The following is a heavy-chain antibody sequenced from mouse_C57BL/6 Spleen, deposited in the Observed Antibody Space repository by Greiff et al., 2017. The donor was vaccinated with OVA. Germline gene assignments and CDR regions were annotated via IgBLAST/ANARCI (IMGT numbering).Heavy chain of an antibody. Sequence: QVQLQQSGAELARPGASVKLSCKASGYTFTSYGISWVKQRTGQGLEWIGEIYPRRGNTYYNEKFKGKATLTADKSSSTAYMALRSLTSEDSAVYFCATDYGRAYWGQGTLVTVSA. CDR3: ATDYGRAY. J-gene: IGHJ3*01. CDR2: IYPRRGNT. D-gene: IGHD2-4*01. V-gene: IGHV1-81*01. CDR1: GYTFTSYG.